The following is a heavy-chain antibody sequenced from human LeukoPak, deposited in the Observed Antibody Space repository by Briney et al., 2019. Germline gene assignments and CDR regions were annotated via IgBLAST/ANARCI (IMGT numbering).Heavy chain of an antibody. CDR3: ARLTKDDSGSYRLGKKKRGYMDV. J-gene: IGHJ6*03. CDR2: INHSGST. Sequence: PSETLSLTCAVYGGSFSGYYWSWIRQPPGKGLEWIGEINHSGSTNYNPSLKGRVTISVHTSKNQFSLKLSSVTAADTAVYYCARLTKDDSGSYRLGKKKRGYMDVWGKGTTVTISS. D-gene: IGHD3-10*01. CDR1: GGSFSGYY. V-gene: IGHV4-34*01.